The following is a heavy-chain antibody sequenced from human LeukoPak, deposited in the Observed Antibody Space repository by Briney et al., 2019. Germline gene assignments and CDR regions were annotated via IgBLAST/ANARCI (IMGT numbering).Heavy chain of an antibody. D-gene: IGHD6-6*01. CDR2: IYHSGST. J-gene: IGHJ3*02. CDR3: ARSFEYSPDAFDI. V-gene: IGHV4-30-2*01. Sequence: PSGTLSLTCTVSGGSISSGGYYWSWIRQPPGKGLEWIGYIYHSGSTYYNPSLKSRVTISVDRSKNQFSLKLSSVTAADTAVYYCARSFEYSPDAFDIWGQGTMVTVSS. CDR1: GGSISSGGYY.